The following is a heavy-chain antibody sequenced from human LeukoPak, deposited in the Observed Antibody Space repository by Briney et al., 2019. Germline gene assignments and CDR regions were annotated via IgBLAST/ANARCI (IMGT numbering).Heavy chain of an antibody. D-gene: IGHD3-22*01. CDR2: INSDGSST. CDR3: AMPYHYDNSGRPGF. V-gene: IGHV3-74*01. Sequence: PGGSLRLSCAASGFTFSGYWMHWVRQAPGKGLVWVARINSDGSSTSYAASVKGRFTISRDNAKSTLFLQMSSLRAEDTAVYYCAMPYHYDNSGRPGFWGQGTLVTVSS. J-gene: IGHJ4*02. CDR1: GFTFSGYW.